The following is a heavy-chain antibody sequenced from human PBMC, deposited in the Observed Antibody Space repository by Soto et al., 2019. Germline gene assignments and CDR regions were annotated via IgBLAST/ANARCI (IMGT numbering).Heavy chain of an antibody. J-gene: IGHJ5*02. V-gene: IGHV4-31*03. CDR1: GDSISGGASF. Sequence: SETLSLTCTVSGDSISGGASFWSWIRQPPGKGLEWIANVYYSGSSYYNPSLKSRLTISVDTTKNQFSLQLKSMTAADTAVYYCAKLPCTSSTCYFPGWFDPWGQGTLVTVSS. CDR3: AKLPCTSSTCYFPGWFDP. D-gene: IGHD2-2*01. CDR2: VYYSGSS.